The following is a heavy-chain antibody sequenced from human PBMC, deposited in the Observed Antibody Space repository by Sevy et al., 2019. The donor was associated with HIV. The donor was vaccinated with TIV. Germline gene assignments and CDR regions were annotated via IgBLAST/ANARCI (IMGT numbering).Heavy chain of an antibody. CDR2: IRSKAYGGTT. J-gene: IGHJ5*02. V-gene: IGHV3-49*03. CDR1: GFTFGDYA. D-gene: IGHD2-2*01. CDR3: TRGYCSSTSCPNWFDP. Sequence: GGSLRLSCTASGFTFGDYAMSWFRQAPGKGLEWVGFIRSKAYGGTTEYAASVKGRFTISRDDSKSIAYLQMNSLKTGDTAVYYCTRGYCSSTSCPNWFDPWGQGTLVTVSS.